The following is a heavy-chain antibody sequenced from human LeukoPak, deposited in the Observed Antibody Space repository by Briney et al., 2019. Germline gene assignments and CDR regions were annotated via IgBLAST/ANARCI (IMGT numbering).Heavy chain of an antibody. D-gene: IGHD3-3*01. J-gene: IGHJ6*03. V-gene: IGHV1-46*03. CDR2: INPSGGST. CDR3: ARVGNHDFWRGDSNYYYYMDV. CDR1: VYTFTSYY. Sequence: ASVKVSCKASVYTFTSYYMHWVRQAPAQGLEWMGVINPSGGSTSYAQNFQGRVTMTRDTSTSTVYMELSSLRSADRAVYYCARVGNHDFWRGDSNYYYYMDVWGKGTTVTVSS.